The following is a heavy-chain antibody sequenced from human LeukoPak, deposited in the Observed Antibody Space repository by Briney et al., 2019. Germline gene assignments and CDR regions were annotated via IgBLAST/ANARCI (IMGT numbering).Heavy chain of an antibody. D-gene: IGHD1-26*01. CDR2: ISGSGDNT. J-gene: IGHJ4*02. CDR3: GKVSRPIVGGTSDY. Sequence: GESLRLSCAASGFTFSSYAMTWVRQAPGKGLEWVSVISGSGDNTYYADSVKGRFTISRDNSKNTLYLQMNSLRAEDTAVYYCGKVSRPIVGGTSDYWGQGPLVTVSS. CDR1: GFTFSSYA. V-gene: IGHV3-23*01.